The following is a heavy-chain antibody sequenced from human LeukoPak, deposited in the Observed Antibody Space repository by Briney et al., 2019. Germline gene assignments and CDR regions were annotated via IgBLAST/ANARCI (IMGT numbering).Heavy chain of an antibody. CDR3: AREVSRRYSGSYFF. D-gene: IGHD1-26*01. J-gene: IGHJ4*02. CDR2: ISYSGST. Sequence: SETLSLTCTVSGGSISSGGYYWSWIRQPPGKGLEWIGYISYSGSTNYNPSLKSRVTISGDTSKNQFSLKLRSVTAADTAVYYCAREVSRRYSGSYFFWGQGTLVTVSS. CDR1: GGSISSGGYY. V-gene: IGHV4-61*08.